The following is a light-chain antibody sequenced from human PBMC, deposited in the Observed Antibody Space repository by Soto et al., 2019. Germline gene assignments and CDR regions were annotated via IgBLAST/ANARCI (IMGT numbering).Light chain of an antibody. J-gene: IGKJ1*01. CDR3: HQYYDYST. CDR2: KVT. Sequence: DIQMTQSPSTLSASVGDRVTITCRANQTISNCLAWYQQKPGKAPILLIYKVTSLATGVPTRFSGGGSGTEFTLTISSLQPDDFATYYCHQYYDYSTFGQGTKVDVK. V-gene: IGKV1-5*03. CDR1: QTISNC.